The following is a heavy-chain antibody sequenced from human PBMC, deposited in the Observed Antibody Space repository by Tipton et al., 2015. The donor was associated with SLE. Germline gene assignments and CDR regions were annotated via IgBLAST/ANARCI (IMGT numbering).Heavy chain of an antibody. V-gene: IGHV4-34*01. Sequence: GLVKPSETLSLTCTVSGGSFSDDYWGWVRPSPGKGLEYIGEINQSGSTFYNPSLKSRVTLSLETSKNQFSLRLNSVTAADTAVYYCARKWDIWGQGTMVTVSS. CDR2: INQSGST. CDR3: ARKWDI. CDR1: GGSFSDDY. J-gene: IGHJ3*02. D-gene: IGHD2-8*01.